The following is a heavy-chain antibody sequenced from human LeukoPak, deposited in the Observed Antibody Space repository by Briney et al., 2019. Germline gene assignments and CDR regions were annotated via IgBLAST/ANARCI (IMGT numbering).Heavy chain of an antibody. CDR1: GFTFSSYA. CDR2: ISGSGGNT. CDR3: ARRSSNFDY. J-gene: IGHJ4*02. D-gene: IGHD2-2*01. V-gene: IGHV3-23*01. Sequence: GALRLSCAASGFTFSSYAMSWVRQAPGKGLEWVSGISGSGGNTYYADSVKGRFTISRDNSKNTLYLQMNSLRAEDTAVYYCARRSSNFDYWGQGTLVTVSS.